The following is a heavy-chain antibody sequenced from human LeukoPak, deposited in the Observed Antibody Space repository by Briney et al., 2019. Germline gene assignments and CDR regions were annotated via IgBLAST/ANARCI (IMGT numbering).Heavy chain of an antibody. V-gene: IGHV1-46*01. Sequence: ASVKVSCKASGITFTSYYIHWARQAPGRGLEWMGKINPSGTITTYAPKYQGRVTVTKDTSTNTVYMELSSLRSDDTAVYYCALIAPPPNWGQGTLVTVSS. CDR3: ALIAPPPN. CDR1: GITFTSYY. J-gene: IGHJ4*02. CDR2: INPSGTIT. D-gene: IGHD6-13*01.